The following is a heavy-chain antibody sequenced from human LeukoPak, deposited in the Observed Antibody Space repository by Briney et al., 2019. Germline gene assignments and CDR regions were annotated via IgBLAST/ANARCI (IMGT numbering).Heavy chain of an antibody. CDR3: ARDSPPVAPYAFDI. V-gene: IGHV4-4*07. CDR2: IYTSGST. D-gene: IGHD6-19*01. Sequence: SETLSLTCTVSGASISSYYWRWIRQPAGKGLEWFGRIYTSGSTNYNPSLKRRVTMSVHTSKNQFSLKLRSVTAADTAVYYCARDSPPVAPYAFDIWGQGTMVTVSS. CDR1: GASISSYY. J-gene: IGHJ3*02.